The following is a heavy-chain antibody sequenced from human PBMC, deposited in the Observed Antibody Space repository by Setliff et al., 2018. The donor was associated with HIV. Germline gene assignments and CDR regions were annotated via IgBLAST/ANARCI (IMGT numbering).Heavy chain of an antibody. Sequence: PGGSLRLSCAASGFTFSTYWMSWVRQAPGKGLEWVASIKEDGSEKYYVDSVKGRFTISRDNVKESLYLQMNSLRAEDTAVYFCARQGPRGYSHGYGDYWGQGTLVTVSS. CDR2: IKEDGSEK. D-gene: IGHD5-18*01. CDR3: ARQGPRGYSHGYGDY. V-gene: IGHV3-7*01. CDR1: GFTFSTYW. J-gene: IGHJ4*02.